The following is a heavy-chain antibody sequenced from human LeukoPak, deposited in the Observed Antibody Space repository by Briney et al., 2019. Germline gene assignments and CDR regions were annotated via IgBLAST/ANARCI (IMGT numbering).Heavy chain of an antibody. CDR1: GFTFSSYW. J-gene: IGHJ4*02. D-gene: IGHD6-13*01. V-gene: IGHV3-74*01. CDR3: ARGSSWYYFDY. CDR2: INSDGSST. Sequence: GGSLRLSXAASGFTFSSYWMHWVRQAPGKGLVWVSRINSDGSSTSYADSVKGRFTISRDNAKNTLYLQMNSLRAEDTAVYYCARGSSWYYFDYWGQGTLVTVSS.